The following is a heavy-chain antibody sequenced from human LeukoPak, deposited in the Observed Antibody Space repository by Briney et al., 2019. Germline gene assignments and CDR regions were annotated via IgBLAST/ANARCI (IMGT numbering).Heavy chain of an antibody. CDR1: GFTFSSYE. D-gene: IGHD1-26*01. J-gene: IGHJ4*02. Sequence: GGSLRLPCAASGFTFSSYEMNWVRQAPGKGLEWVSYISSSGSTIYYADSVKGRFTISRDNAKNSLYLQMNSLRAEDTAVYYCARRRYSGSSQHFDYWGQGTLVTVSS. CDR3: ARRRYSGSSQHFDY. CDR2: ISSSGSTI. V-gene: IGHV3-48*03.